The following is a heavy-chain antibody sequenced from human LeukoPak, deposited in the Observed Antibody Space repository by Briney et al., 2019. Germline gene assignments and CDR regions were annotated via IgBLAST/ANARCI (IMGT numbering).Heavy chain of an antibody. CDR3: LRDLNWSLDQ. V-gene: IGHV3-74*01. CDR1: GFTFSNYM. D-gene: IGHD1-20*01. CDR2: IKSDGITI. J-gene: IGHJ4*02. Sequence: QSGGSLRLSCAASGFTFSNYMMHWVRKAPGKGLVWVSRIKSDGITITYADSVKGRFTISRDNAKNTLYLQMNSLRAEDTAVYYCLRDLNWSLDQWGQGTLVTVSS.